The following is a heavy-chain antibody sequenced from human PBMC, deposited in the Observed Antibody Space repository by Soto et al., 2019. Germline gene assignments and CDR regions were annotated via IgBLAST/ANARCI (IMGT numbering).Heavy chain of an antibody. V-gene: IGHV1-69*13. J-gene: IGHJ6*02. CDR2: IIPIFGTA. Sequence: GASAKVSCKASGGTFSSYAISWVRQAPGQGLEWMGGIIPIFGTANYAQKFQGRVTITADESTSTAYMELSSLRSEDTAVYYCARVTVVVPAADYYYGMDVWGQGTTVTVSS. CDR3: ARVTVVVPAADYYYGMDV. CDR1: GGTFSSYA. D-gene: IGHD2-2*01.